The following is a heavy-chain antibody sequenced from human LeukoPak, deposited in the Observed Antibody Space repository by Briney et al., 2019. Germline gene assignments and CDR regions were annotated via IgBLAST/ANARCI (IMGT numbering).Heavy chain of an antibody. CDR2: INPNSGGT. D-gene: IGHD4/OR15-4a*01. CDR3: ARDLYGDNSHYYYMDV. J-gene: IGHJ6*03. V-gene: IGHV1-2*06. Sequence: ASVKVSCKASGYTFTGYYMHWLRQAPGQGLEWMGRINPNSGGTNYAQKFQGRVTMTRDTSISTAYMELSRLRSDDTAVYYCARDLYGDNSHYYYMDVWGKGTTVTVSS. CDR1: GYTFTGYY.